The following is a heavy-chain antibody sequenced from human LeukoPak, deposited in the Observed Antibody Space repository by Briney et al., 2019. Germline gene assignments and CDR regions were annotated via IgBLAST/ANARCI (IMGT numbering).Heavy chain of an antibody. Sequence: GGSLRLSCAASGLTFSSYSMNWVRQAPGKGLEWVSSISSSSSYIYYADSVKGRFTISRDNAKNSLYLQMTSLRAEDTAVYYCARWTATGTGYYYYGMDVWGKGTTVTFSS. D-gene: IGHD5-18*01. CDR3: ARWTATGTGYYYYGMDV. J-gene: IGHJ6*01. CDR2: ISSSSSYI. V-gene: IGHV3-21*01. CDR1: GLTFSSYS.